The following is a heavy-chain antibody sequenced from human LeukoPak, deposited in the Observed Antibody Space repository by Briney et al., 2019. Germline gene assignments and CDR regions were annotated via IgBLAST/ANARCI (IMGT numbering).Heavy chain of an antibody. Sequence: EASVKVSCKASGATFSSYAISWVRQAPGQGLEWMGGIIPIFGTANYAQKFQGRVTITTDESTSTAYMELSSLRSEDTAVYYCARGRLDYGGPQYYFDYWGQGTLVTVSS. CDR1: GATFSSYA. CDR2: IIPIFGTA. J-gene: IGHJ4*02. D-gene: IGHD4-23*01. V-gene: IGHV1-69*05. CDR3: ARGRLDYGGPQYYFDY.